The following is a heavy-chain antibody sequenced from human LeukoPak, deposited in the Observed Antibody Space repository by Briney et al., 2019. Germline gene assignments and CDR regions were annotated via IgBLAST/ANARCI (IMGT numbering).Heavy chain of an antibody. CDR2: ISNSGASI. J-gene: IGHJ4*02. V-gene: IGHV3-11*04. Sequence: PGGSLRLSXAASGFSFSDYYMTWIRQAPGKGLECISFISNSGASIYYADSVKGRFTISRDNTKKSLYLQMNSLRAEDTAVYYCARDRSNSYFDYWGQGALVTVSS. D-gene: IGHD4-23*01. CDR1: GFSFSDYY. CDR3: ARDRSNSYFDY.